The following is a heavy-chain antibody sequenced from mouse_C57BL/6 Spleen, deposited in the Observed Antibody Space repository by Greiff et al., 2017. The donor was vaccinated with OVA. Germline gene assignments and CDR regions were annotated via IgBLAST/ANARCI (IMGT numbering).Heavy chain of an antibody. CDR1: GFTFSDYY. CDR2: ISNGGGST. J-gene: IGHJ2*01. V-gene: IGHV5-12*01. Sequence: EVMLVESGGGLVQPGGSLKLSCAASGFTFSDYYMYWVRQTPEKRLEWVAYISNGGGSTYYPDTVKGRFTISRDNAKNTLYLQMSRLKSEDTAMYYCARHGLDYWGQGTTLTVSS. CDR3: ARHGLDY.